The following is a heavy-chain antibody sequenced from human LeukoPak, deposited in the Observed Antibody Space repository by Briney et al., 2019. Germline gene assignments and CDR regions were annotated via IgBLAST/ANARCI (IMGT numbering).Heavy chain of an antibody. J-gene: IGHJ4*02. D-gene: IGHD4-17*01. CDR2: IKSKTDGGTA. CDR1: GFTFSNAW. Sequence: GGSLRLSCAASGFTFSNAWITWVRQAPGKGLEWVGRIKSKTDGGTADYAAPVRGRFAISRDDSKNTLYLQMNTLRAEDTAVYYCARATTVTTYFVLWGQGTLVTVSS. CDR3: ARATTVTTYFVL. V-gene: IGHV3-15*01.